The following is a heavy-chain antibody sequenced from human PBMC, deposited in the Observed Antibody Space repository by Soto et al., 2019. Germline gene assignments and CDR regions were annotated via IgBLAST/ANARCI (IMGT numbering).Heavy chain of an antibody. CDR1: GFTFSSYA. Sequence: EVQLLESGGDVIQPGGSLRLSCAASGFTFSSYAMSWVRQAPGKGLGWVSAISSSGGSTFYADPVKGRFTISRDNSRNTLYLQMNSLRAEDTAIYYCAKYQPMTQPRPYFDYWGQGTLVTVSS. CDR2: ISSSGGST. V-gene: IGHV3-23*01. D-gene: IGHD3-22*01. CDR3: AKYQPMTQPRPYFDY. J-gene: IGHJ4*02.